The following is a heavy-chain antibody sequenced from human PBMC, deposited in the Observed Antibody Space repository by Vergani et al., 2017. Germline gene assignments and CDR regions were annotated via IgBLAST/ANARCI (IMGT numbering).Heavy chain of an antibody. J-gene: IGHJ5*01. V-gene: IGHV3-23*01. CDR1: GFASSSFG. D-gene: IGHD3-22*01. CDR2: ISGSGGST. Sequence: EVQLLESGGGLVQPGGSLRLSCAASGFASSSFGMSWVRQAPGKGLEWVSAISGSGGSTYYADSVKGRFTISRDNSKNTLYLQMNSMRAEDTAVYYCAKPSLLLRWGGLHNWFDRWGEGTLVTVSS. CDR3: AKPSLLLRWGGLHNWFDR.